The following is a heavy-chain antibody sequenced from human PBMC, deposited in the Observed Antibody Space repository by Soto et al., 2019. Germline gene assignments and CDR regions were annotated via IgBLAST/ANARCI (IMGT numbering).Heavy chain of an antibody. J-gene: IGHJ5*02. D-gene: IGHD5-12*01. CDR2: TYFRSKWYN. V-gene: IGHV6-1*01. CDR3: AKGDNLGPKTGYAFDP. CDR1: GDSVSSNTAS. Sequence: SQTLSLTCAISGDSVSSNTASWNWIRQSPSRGLEWLGRTYFRSKWYNDYAVSVKSRIIINPDTSNNQFSLQLDSVTPEDTAVYFCAKGDNLGPKTGYAFDPWGQGIMVTVSS.